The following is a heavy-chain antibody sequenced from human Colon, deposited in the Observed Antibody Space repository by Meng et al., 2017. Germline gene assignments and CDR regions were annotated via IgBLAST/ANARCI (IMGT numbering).Heavy chain of an antibody. V-gene: IGHV4-4*02. D-gene: IGHD3-3*01. J-gene: IGHJ4*02. Sequence: GQLQESGPGLVKPSGTLSLTCAVSGDSISSGNWWNWVRQSPGKGLEWIGEIFHGGTTNYNPSLKNRVTLLMDKSKNQFSLQLTSVIAADTAVFYCARGIGDIRVGFDYWGQGILVTVSS. CDR3: ARGIGDIRVGFDY. CDR1: GDSISSGNW. CDR2: IFHGGTT.